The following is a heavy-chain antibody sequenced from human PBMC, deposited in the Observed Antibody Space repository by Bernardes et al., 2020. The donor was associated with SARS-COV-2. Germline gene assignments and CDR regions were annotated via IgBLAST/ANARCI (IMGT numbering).Heavy chain of an antibody. Sequence: GGSLRLSCAASGFSFSRYWMSWVRQAPGKGLEWLANTKEDGSVKYYVDSVKGRFTMSRDNAKNLLYLQMNSLRAEDTAVYYCARTWIPLWPSDYWGQGTLVTVSS. CDR2: TKEDGSVK. V-gene: IGHV3-7*03. D-gene: IGHD5-18*01. CDR3: ARTWIPLWPSDY. CDR1: GFSFSRYW. J-gene: IGHJ4*02.